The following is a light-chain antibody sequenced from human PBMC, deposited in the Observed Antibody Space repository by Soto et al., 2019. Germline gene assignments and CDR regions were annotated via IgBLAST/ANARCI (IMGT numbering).Light chain of an antibody. CDR1: NIGSKS. V-gene: IGLV3-21*01. Sequence: SYELTQPPSVSVAPGKTASVACGGSNIGSKSVHWYQKKSGQARVLVMYYDSDRPSVIPERFSGSNSGNPATLTISRVEAGDEADYYCQVWDISSGHVVFGGGTKLTVL. J-gene: IGLJ3*02. CDR3: QVWDISSGHVV. CDR2: YDS.